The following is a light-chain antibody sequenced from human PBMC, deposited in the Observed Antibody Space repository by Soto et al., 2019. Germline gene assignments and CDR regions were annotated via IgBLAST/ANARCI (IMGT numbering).Light chain of an antibody. V-gene: IGLV2-8*01. J-gene: IGLJ3*02. CDR2: EVS. CDR3: SSYSGSNSMV. Sequence: QSALTQPPSASGSPGQSVTISCTGTSSDVGGYNYVSWYQQHPGKAPKLMIYEVSKRPSGVPDRFSGSKSGNTASLIVSGLQAEDEADYYYSSYSGSNSMVFGGGTKLTVL. CDR1: SSDVGGYNY.